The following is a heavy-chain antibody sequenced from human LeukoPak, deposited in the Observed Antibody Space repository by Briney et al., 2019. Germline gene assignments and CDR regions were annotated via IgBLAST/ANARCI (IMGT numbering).Heavy chain of an antibody. CDR1: GGSISSGGYY. CDR2: IYYSGST. V-gene: IGHV4-31*03. J-gene: IGHJ4*02. Sequence: SQTLSLTCTVSGGSISSGGYYWGWIRQHPGKGLEWIGYIYYSGSTYYNPSLKSRVTISVDTSKNQFSLKLSSVTAADTAVYYCARTTGYSSSWYPDYWGQGTLVSVSS. CDR3: ARTTGYSSSWYPDY. D-gene: IGHD6-13*01.